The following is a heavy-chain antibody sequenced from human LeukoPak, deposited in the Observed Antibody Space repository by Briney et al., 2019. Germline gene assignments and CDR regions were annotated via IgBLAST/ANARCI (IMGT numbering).Heavy chain of an antibody. V-gene: IGHV3-21*01. CDR3: ARDKSLYGDYVIDY. CDR2: ISSSSSYI. D-gene: IGHD4-17*01. Sequence: GGCLRLSCAASGFTFSSDSMNWVRQAPGKGLEWVSSISSSSSYIYYADSVKGRFTISRDNAKNSLYLQMNSLRAEDTAVYYCARDKSLYGDYVIDYWGQGTLVTVSS. CDR1: GFTFSSDS. J-gene: IGHJ4*02.